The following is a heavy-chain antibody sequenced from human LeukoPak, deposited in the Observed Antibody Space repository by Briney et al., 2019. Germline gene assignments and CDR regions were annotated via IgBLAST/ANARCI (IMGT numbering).Heavy chain of an antibody. CDR3: ARERVGWELAYFDY. J-gene: IGHJ4*02. Sequence: SETLSLTCTVSGGSISSYYWTWIRQPAGKGLEWIGRIYTPGSTNYNPSLKSRVTMSLDTSKNQFSLKLSSVTAADTAVYYCARERVGWELAYFDYWGQGTLVTVSS. CDR1: GGSISSYY. CDR2: IYTPGST. V-gene: IGHV4-4*07. D-gene: IGHD1-26*01.